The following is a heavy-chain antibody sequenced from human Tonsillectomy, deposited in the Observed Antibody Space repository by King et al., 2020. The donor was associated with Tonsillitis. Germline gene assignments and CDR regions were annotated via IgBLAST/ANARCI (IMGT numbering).Heavy chain of an antibody. V-gene: IGHV3-21*01. D-gene: IGHD3-22*01. Sequence: VQLVESGGGLVKPGGALRLSCGASGFSFSSYSMNWVRQAPGKGLEWLSSLSGSGSFTYYAASVKGRFTVSRDNANKALYLHMNSLRDDDTAVYYCAREIIGITMIVVVPLDYWGQGALVTVSS. CDR2: LSGSGSFT. CDR3: AREIIGITMIVVVPLDY. CDR1: GFSFSSYS. J-gene: IGHJ4*02.